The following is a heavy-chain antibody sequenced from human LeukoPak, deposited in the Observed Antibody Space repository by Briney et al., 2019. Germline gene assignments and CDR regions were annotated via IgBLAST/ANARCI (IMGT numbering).Heavy chain of an antibody. CDR3: YPSPAVYQSKLRRWFDP. CDR2: MNPNSGNT. D-gene: IGHD1-7*01. V-gene: IGHV1-8*02. CDR1: VYTFTNFY. J-gene: IGHJ5*02. Sequence: ASVKVSCKASVYTFTNFYIHWVRQAPGQGLEWMGWMNPNSGNTGYAQKFQGRVTMTRNTSISTAYMELSSLRSEDTAVYYCYPSPAVYQSKLRRWFDPWGQGTLVTVSS.